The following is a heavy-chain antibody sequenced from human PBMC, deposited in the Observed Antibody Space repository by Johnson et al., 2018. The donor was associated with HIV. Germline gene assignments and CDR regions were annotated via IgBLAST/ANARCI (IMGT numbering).Heavy chain of an antibody. D-gene: IGHD6-13*01. CDR3: TTMGLGSSSWRYDAFDI. CDR2: IKRKSDGGTT. CDR1: EFTLSNAW. Sequence: VKLVESGGGLVKPGGSLRLSCAASEFTLSNAWMSWVRQVPGKGLEWVGRIKRKSDGGTTEYAAPVKGRFSIARDDSKNTLYLQMNSLKTEDTAVYYCTTMGLGSSSWRYDAFDIWGQGTMVTVSS. V-gene: IGHV3-15*01. J-gene: IGHJ3*02.